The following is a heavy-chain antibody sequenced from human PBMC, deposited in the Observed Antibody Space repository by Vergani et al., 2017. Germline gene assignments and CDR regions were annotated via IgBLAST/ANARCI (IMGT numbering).Heavy chain of an antibody. D-gene: IGHD1-1*01. Sequence: QVQLVESGGGVVKPGRSLRLSCAASGFTFSSNGMHWVRQAPGKGLEWVEVISDDGSNKYYADSLKGRFTISRDNSKNTLYLQMNSLRAEDTAVYYCAKGRNGDVGDYYYYTDVWGKASTVTVSS. CDR3: AKGRNGDVGDYYYYTDV. CDR2: ISDDGSNK. CDR1: GFTFSSNG. V-gene: IGHV3-30*18. J-gene: IGHJ6*03.